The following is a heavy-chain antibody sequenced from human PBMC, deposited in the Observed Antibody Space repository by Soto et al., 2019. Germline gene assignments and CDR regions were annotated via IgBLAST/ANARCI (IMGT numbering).Heavy chain of an antibody. V-gene: IGHV4-34*01. CDR2: INHSGST. J-gene: IGHJ4*02. CDR3: ARLSHSSGWYLDY. D-gene: IGHD6-19*01. Sequence: SETLSLTCAVYGGSFSGYYWSWIRQPPGKGLEWSGEINHSGSTNYNPSLKSRVTISVDTSKNQFSLKLSSVTAADTAVYYCARLSHSSGWYLDYWGQGTLVTVSS. CDR1: GGSFSGYY.